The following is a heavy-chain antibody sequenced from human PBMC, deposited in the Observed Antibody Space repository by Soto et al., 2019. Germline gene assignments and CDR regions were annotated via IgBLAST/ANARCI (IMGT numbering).Heavy chain of an antibody. CDR1: GFIFSDHA. CDR2: ISSNGGST. J-gene: IGHJ4*02. CDR3: VGQHYFDY. Sequence: GGSLRLSCSVSGFIFSDHAMHWVRQAPGKGLEYVSAISSNGGSTYYTDSVKGRFTISRDNSRNTLYLQMSSLRAEDTAVYYCVGQHYFDYWGQGTLVTFSS. V-gene: IGHV3-64D*06. D-gene: IGHD2-2*01.